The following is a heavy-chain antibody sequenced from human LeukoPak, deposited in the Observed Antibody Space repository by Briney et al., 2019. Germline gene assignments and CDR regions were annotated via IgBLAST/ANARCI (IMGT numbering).Heavy chain of an antibody. V-gene: IGHV3-9*01. Sequence: GGSLRLSCAASGFTFDDYAMHWVRQAPGKGLEWVSGISWNSGSIGYADSVKGRFTISRDNAKNSLYLQMNSLRAEDTALYYCAKDHSSGFYYYYYMDVWGKGTTVTISS. J-gene: IGHJ6*03. CDR2: ISWNSGSI. D-gene: IGHD2-15*01. CDR3: AKDHSSGFYYYYYMDV. CDR1: GFTFDDYA.